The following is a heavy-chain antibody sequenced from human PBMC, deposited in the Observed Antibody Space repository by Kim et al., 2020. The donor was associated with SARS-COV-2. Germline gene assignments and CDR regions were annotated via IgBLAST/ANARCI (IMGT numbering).Heavy chain of an antibody. CDR3: ARRGCGSSCYNGMDV. V-gene: IGHV1-3*01. J-gene: IGHJ6*02. D-gene: IGHD6-13*01. Sequence: KYQGRTNITRDTSASQAYMGLSSLRSEDTAVYYCARRGCGSSCYNGMDVWGQGTTVTVSS.